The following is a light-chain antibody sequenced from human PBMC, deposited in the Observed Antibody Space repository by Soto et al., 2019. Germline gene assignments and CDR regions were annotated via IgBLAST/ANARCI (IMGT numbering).Light chain of an antibody. V-gene: IGKV1-5*03. J-gene: IGKJ1*01. Sequence: EIQVPQSASTLSGSLGDRVTITCRASQTISSWLAWYQQKPGKAPKLLIYKASTLKSGVPSRFSGSGSGTEFTLTISSLQTDDFATYYCQHYNSYSEAFGQGTKVDIK. CDR3: QHYNSYSEA. CDR2: KAS. CDR1: QTISSW.